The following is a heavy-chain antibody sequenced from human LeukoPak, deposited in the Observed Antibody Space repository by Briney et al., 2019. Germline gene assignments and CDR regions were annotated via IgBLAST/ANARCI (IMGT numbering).Heavy chain of an antibody. V-gene: IGHV4-59*01. CDR2: IYYSGST. CDR3: AGSYYYYGMDV. CDR1: GGSISSYY. Sequence: SETLPLTCTVSGGSISSYYWSWIRQPPGKGLEWIGYIYYSGSTNYNPSLKSRVTISVDTSKNQFSLKLSSVTAADTAVYYCAGSYYYYGMDVWGQGTTVTVSS. J-gene: IGHJ6*02.